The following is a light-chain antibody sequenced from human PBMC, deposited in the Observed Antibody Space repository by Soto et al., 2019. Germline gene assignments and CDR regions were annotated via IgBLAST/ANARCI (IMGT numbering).Light chain of an antibody. CDR2: EVS. V-gene: IGLV2-14*01. CDR1: SSDVGAYDY. J-gene: IGLJ3*02. Sequence: QSALTQPASVSGSPGQSITISCTGTSSDVGAYDYVSWYQQHTGKAPKVIIYEVSNRPSGVSNRFSGSKSGNTASLTISGLQAEDEADYYCISYGSNSARVFGGGTKLTVL. CDR3: ISYGSNSARV.